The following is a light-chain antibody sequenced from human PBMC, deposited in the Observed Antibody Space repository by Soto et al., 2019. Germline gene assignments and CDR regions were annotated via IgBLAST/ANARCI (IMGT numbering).Light chain of an antibody. V-gene: IGKV3-11*01. J-gene: IGKJ5*01. Sequence: EIVMTQSPATLSVTPGERATLSCRASQNVGNNLVWYQQKPGQAPRLLIYDASNRATGIPARFSGSGSGTDFTLTISSLEPDDFAVYYCQQRADWPITFGQGTRLEIK. CDR3: QQRADWPIT. CDR1: QNVGNN. CDR2: DAS.